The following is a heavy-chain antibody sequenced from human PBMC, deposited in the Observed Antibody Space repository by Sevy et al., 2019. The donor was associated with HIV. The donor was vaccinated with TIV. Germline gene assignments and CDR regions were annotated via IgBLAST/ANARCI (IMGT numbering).Heavy chain of an antibody. Sequence: GGSLRLSCAASGFTFSRNAMSWVHQAPGKGLEWASGITGSGGSTYYADSVKGRFTISRDNSKNTLYLQMNSLGVEDTAVYYCAKVGYCSSTSCYSIYYGMDVWGQGTTVTVSS. CDR1: GFTFSRNA. CDR2: ITGSGGST. J-gene: IGHJ6*02. V-gene: IGHV3-23*01. CDR3: AKVGYCSSTSCYSIYYGMDV. D-gene: IGHD2-2*02.